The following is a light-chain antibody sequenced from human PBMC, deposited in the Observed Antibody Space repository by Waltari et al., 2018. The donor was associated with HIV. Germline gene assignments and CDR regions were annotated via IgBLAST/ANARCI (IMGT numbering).Light chain of an antibody. J-gene: IGLJ1*01. Sequence: QSVLTQPPSASGTPGHRVTISRSGSSSHLENDNVYWYQQLTGAAPRLLIYKDTQRPSGVPDRFTGSKSGTSASLAISGLRSEDEADYYCVGWDSRLSGYVFGTGTKVTVL. CDR2: KDT. V-gene: IGLV1-47*01. CDR1: SSHLENDN. CDR3: VGWDSRLSGYV.